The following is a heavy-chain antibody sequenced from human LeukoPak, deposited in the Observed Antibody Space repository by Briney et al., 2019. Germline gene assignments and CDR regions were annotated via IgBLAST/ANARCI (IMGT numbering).Heavy chain of an antibody. CDR1: GFTFDDYG. D-gene: IGHD5-12*01. Sequence: GGALRLSCAASGFTFDDYGMSRVRQAPGEGLEWVSGINWNGGSTGYADSVKGRFTISRDNAKNSLHLQMNSLRVEDTALYYCARGYNYYMDVWGKGTTVTVSS. V-gene: IGHV3-20*04. J-gene: IGHJ6*03. CDR2: INWNGGST. CDR3: ARGYNYYMDV.